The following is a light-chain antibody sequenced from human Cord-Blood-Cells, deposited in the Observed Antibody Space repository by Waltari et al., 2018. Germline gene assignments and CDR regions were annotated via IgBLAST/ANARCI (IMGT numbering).Light chain of an antibody. V-gene: IGLV2-23*01. CDR1: SSAVGSYNL. CDR3: CSYAGSSTVV. J-gene: IGLJ2*01. CDR2: EGS. Sequence: QSALPQPASVSGSPGQSITIYCTGTSSAVGSYNLASGYHQTPGNAPKLMIYEGSKRPSGVSKRFSGSKSGNTASLTISGLQAEDEADYYCCSYAGSSTVVFGGGTKLTVL.